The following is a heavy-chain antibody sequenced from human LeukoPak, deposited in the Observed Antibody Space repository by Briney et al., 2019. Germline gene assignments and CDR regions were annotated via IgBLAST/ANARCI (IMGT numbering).Heavy chain of an antibody. V-gene: IGHV4-34*01. Sequence: PSETLSLTCAVYGGSFSGYYWSWTRQPPGKGLEWIGEINHSGSTNYNPSLKSRVTTSVDTSKNQFSLKLSSVTAADTAVYYCARAGRYYDHNADYWGQGTLVTVPS. J-gene: IGHJ4*02. CDR3: ARAGRYYDHNADY. CDR2: INHSGST. CDR1: GGSFSGYY. D-gene: IGHD3-22*01.